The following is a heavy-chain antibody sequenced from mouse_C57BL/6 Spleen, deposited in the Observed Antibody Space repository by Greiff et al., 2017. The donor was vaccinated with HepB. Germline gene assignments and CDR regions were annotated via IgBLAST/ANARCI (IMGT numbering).Heavy chain of an antibody. CDR1: GYTFTSYW. CDR2: IDPSDSYT. D-gene: IGHD2-3*01. V-gene: IGHV1-50*01. CDR3: ARSDGTGDYYAMDY. J-gene: IGHJ4*01. Sequence: QVQLKQPGAELVKPGASVKLSCKASGYTFTSYWMQWVKQRPGQGLEWIGEIDPSDSYTNYNQKFKGKATLTVDTSSSTAYMQLSSLTSEDSAVYYCARSDGTGDYYAMDYWGQGTSVTVSS.